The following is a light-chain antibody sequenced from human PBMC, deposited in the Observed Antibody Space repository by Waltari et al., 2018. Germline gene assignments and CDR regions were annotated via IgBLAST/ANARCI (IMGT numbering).Light chain of an antibody. Sequence: DIQMTQSPSSLSASVGDRVTIACRASQGIRNDLGWFQQKPGRAPKRLIYAAFRLQTGVPARFSGSGFGTEFTLTISSLRPEDFAIYYCLQHNTYPLTFGRGTKVEV. CDR1: QGIRND. J-gene: IGKJ4*01. CDR2: AAF. CDR3: LQHNTYPLT. V-gene: IGKV1-17*01.